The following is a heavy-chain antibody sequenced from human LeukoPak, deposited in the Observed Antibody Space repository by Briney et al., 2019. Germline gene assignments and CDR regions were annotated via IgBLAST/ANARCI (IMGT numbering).Heavy chain of an antibody. J-gene: IGHJ3*02. CDR2: IYYSGST. Sequence: SETLSLTCTVSGGSISSSSYYWGWIRQPPGKGLEWIGSIYYSGSTYYNPSRKSRVTISVDTSKNQFSLRLSSVTAADTAVYYCARLSRDGYTDDAFDIWGQGTMVTVSS. CDR1: GGSISSSSYY. V-gene: IGHV4-39*01. D-gene: IGHD5-24*01. CDR3: ARLSRDGYTDDAFDI.